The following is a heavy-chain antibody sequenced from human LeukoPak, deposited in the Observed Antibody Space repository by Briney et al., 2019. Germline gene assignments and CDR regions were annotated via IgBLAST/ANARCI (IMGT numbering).Heavy chain of an antibody. D-gene: IGHD1-26*01. Sequence: GESLKISCKGSGYSFTNSWIGWVRQMPGKGLEWMGIIYPGDSDTRYSPSFQGQVTISADKSINTAYLQWSSLKASDTAMYYCARPLVGAAGLGYFDCWGQGTLVTVSS. CDR2: IYPGDSDT. J-gene: IGHJ4*02. V-gene: IGHV5-51*01. CDR3: ARPLVGAAGLGYFDC. CDR1: GYSFTNSW.